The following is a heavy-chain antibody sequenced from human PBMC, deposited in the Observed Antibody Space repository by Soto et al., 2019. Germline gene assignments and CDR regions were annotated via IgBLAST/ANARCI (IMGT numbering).Heavy chain of an antibody. V-gene: IGHV3-48*02. CDR3: ARDQGVKGRGQQLVRRGMDV. D-gene: IGHD6-13*01. CDR1: GFTFSNYS. CDR2: INSRSTTV. Sequence: GGSLRLSCAASGFTFSNYSMNWVRQAPGKGLEWISYINSRSTTVYYADSVKGRFTISRDNAKHSLFLQMNSLRDEDTAVYYCARDQGVKGRGQQLVRRGMDVWGQGTTVTVSS. J-gene: IGHJ6*02.